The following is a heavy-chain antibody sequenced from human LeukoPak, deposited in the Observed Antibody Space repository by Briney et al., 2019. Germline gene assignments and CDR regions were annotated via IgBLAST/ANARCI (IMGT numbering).Heavy chain of an antibody. Sequence: GGSLRLSCAASGFTFSDYYMSWIRQAPGKGLEWVSYISSSSSTIYYADSVKGRFTISRDNAKNSLYLQMNSLRAEDTAVYYCARVSLLLEWLPPEVDYWGQGTLVTVSS. CDR2: ISSSSSTI. J-gene: IGHJ4*02. CDR1: GFTFSDYY. V-gene: IGHV3-11*04. D-gene: IGHD3-3*01. CDR3: ARVSLLLEWLPPEVDY.